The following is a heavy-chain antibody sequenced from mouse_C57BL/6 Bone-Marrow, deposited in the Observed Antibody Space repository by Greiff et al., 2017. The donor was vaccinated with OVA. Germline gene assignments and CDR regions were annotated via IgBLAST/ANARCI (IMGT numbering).Heavy chain of an antibody. CDR3: ARYDSSYGGFYYYAMDY. Sequence: EVMLVESGGGLVQPGGSLSLSCAASGFTFTDYYMSWVRQPPGKALEWLGFIRNKANGYTTEYSASVKGRFTISRDNSQSILYLQMNALRAEDSATYYCARYDSSYGGFYYYAMDYWGQGTSVTVSS. D-gene: IGHD1-1*01. CDR1: GFTFTDYY. J-gene: IGHJ4*01. V-gene: IGHV7-3*01. CDR2: IRNKANGYTT.